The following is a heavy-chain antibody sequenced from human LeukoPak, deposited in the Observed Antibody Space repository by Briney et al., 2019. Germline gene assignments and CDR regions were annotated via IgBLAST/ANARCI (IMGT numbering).Heavy chain of an antibody. CDR1: GFTFSSYS. CDR2: IYSGGST. V-gene: IGHV3-53*01. CDR3: ASSHKG. J-gene: IGHJ4*02. Sequence: GGSLRLSCAASGFTFSSYSMNWVRQAPGKGLEWVSVIYSGGSTYYADSVKGRFTISRDNSKNTLYLQMNSLRAEDTAVYYCASSHKGWGQGTLVTVSS.